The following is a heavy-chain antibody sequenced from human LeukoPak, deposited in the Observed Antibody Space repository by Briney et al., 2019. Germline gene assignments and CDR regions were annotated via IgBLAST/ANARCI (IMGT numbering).Heavy chain of an antibody. V-gene: IGHV3-33*08. CDR3: AKISSSAESNFDY. J-gene: IGHJ4*02. CDR2: IWPDGSKK. Sequence: GGSLRLSCAASGFIFSDYWVYWVRQAPGKGLEWVAFIWPDGSKKYYADPVKGRFAISRENSKNTVYLQMNDLRPEDTALYFCAKISSSAESNFDYWGQGTLLTVSS. D-gene: IGHD6-25*01. CDR1: GFIFSDYW.